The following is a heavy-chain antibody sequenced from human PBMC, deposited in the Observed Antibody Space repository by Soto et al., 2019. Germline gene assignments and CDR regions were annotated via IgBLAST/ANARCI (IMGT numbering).Heavy chain of an antibody. J-gene: IGHJ6*02. CDR2: VSANNGHT. D-gene: IGHD1-26*01. V-gene: IGHV1-18*01. CDR3: ARQGLPYRGSGYYDAMDV. Sequence: ASVKVSCKASGFTFSNYGLNWVRQAPGQGLEWMGWVSANNGHTNYAQNLQGRVSMTTDTSTSTAYMELRGLTFDDTAIYYCARQGLPYRGSGYYDAMDVWGRGTTVTVSS. CDR1: GFTFSNYG.